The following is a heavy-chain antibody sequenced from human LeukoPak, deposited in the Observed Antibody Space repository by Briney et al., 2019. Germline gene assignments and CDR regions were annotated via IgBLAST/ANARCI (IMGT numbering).Heavy chain of an antibody. CDR1: GGSISSSSYY. CDR2: IYYSGST. V-gene: IGHV4-39*07. Sequence: SETLSLTCTVSGGSISSSSYYWGWIRQPPGKGLEWIGSIYYSGSTYYNPSLKGRVTISVDTSKNQFSLKLSSVTAADTAVYYCARLMGTRFDPWGQGTLVTVSS. J-gene: IGHJ5*02. D-gene: IGHD2-8*01. CDR3: ARLMGTRFDP.